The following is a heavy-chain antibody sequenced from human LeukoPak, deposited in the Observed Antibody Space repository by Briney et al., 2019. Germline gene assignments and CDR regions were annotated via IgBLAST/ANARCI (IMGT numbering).Heavy chain of an antibody. V-gene: IGHV3-30*02. CDR2: IRYDGRNK. Sequence: PGGSLRLSCAASGFTFSTYGMHWVRQAPGKGLEWVAFIRYDGRNKYYADSVKGRFTISRDNSKNALCLQMNSLRAEDTAVYYCAKEIWPTVTTPGHTHFDYWGQGTWSPSPQ. D-gene: IGHD4-17*01. CDR3: AKEIWPTVTTPGHTHFDY. J-gene: IGHJ4*02. CDR1: GFTFSTYG.